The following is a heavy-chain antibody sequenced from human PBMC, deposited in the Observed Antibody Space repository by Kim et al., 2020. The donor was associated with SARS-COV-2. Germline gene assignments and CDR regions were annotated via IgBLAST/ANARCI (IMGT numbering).Heavy chain of an antibody. J-gene: IGHJ4*02. CDR3: ARDVYGDYARYYFDY. Sequence: GGSLRLSCAASGFTFSSYAMHWVRQAPGKGLEWVAVISYDGSNKYYADSVKGRFTISRDNSKNTLYLQMNSLRAEDTAVYYCARDVYGDYARYYFDYWGQGTLVTVSS. CDR1: GFTFSSYA. V-gene: IGHV3-30-3*01. D-gene: IGHD4-17*01. CDR2: ISYDGSNK.